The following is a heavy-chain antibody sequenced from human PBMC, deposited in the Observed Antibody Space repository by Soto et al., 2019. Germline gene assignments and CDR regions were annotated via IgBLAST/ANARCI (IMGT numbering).Heavy chain of an antibody. J-gene: IGHJ4*02. CDR1: GYTFTNYG. Sequence: ASVKVSCKASGYTFTNYGITWVRQAPGQGLEWMGWISAYNGNTKYFQKFQGRVTITRDTSASTAYMEMSSLRSEDTAVYYCARSAVRPSGGLIGPFEYWGQGTLVTVSS. V-gene: IGHV1-18*01. CDR2: ISAYNGNT. CDR3: ARSAVRPSGGLIGPFEY. D-gene: IGHD3-16*02.